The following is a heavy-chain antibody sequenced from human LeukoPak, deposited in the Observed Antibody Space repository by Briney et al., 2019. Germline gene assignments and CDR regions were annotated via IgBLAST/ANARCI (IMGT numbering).Heavy chain of an antibody. Sequence: SQTLSLTCTVSGGSISSGDYYWSWIRQPPGKGLEWIGSIYYSGSTDYSPSLKSRVIISVDTSKNQFSLSLISVTAADTAVYYCARDGVSALNLYSDLWGRGTLVTVSS. V-gene: IGHV4-61*08. D-gene: IGHD3-3*01. CDR3: ARDGVSALNLYSDL. J-gene: IGHJ2*01. CDR1: GGSISSGDYY. CDR2: IYYSGST.